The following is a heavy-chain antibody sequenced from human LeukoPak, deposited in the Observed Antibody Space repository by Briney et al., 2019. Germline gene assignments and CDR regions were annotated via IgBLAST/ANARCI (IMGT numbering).Heavy chain of an antibody. D-gene: IGHD5-24*01. CDR2: INTDGRTT. CDR3: ARDNAYMLDY. Sequence: QPGGSLRLSCAASGFSFSSYWMNWVLQTPGKGLVWVAHINTDGRTTTYADSVKGRFTVSRDNAKNTLYLEMNRLRAEDTAVYYCARDNAYMLDYWGQGTQVTVSS. CDR1: GFSFSSYW. J-gene: IGHJ4*02. V-gene: IGHV3-74*03.